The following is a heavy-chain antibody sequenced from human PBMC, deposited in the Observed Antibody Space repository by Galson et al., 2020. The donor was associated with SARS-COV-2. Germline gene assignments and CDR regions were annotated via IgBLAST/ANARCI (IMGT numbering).Heavy chain of an antibody. D-gene: IGHD3-16*01. V-gene: IGHV3-49*04. CDR2: IRSKAYGGTT. CDR1: GFTFGDYA. CDR3: SRMRRVSPYGMDV. J-gene: IGHJ6*02. Sequence: GGSLRLSCTSSGFTFGDYAVNWVRQAPGKGLEWIGFIRSKAYGGTTEYAASVKGTFTISRDDSKSIAYLQMNSLKTEDTAVYYCSRMRRVSPYGMDVWGQGTTVTVSS.